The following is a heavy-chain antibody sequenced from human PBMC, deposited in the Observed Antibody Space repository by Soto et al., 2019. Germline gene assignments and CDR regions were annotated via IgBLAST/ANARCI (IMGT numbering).Heavy chain of an antibody. CDR1: GGSFSGHY. V-gene: IGHV4-34*01. D-gene: IGHD2-15*01. J-gene: IGHJ3*02. CDR2: INHSGST. Sequence: QVQLQQWGAGLLKPSETLSLTCAVYGGSFSGHYWSWIRQPPGKGLEWIGQINHSGSTNYNPSLKSRVTISIDTSKNQFSLNPSSVTAADTTVYYCARGTSGSHDAFDIWGQGTMVTVSS. CDR3: ARGTSGSHDAFDI.